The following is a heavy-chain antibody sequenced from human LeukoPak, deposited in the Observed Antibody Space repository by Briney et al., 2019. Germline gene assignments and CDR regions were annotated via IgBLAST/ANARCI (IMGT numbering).Heavy chain of an antibody. Sequence: GGSLRLSRAASGFTFNTFWMHWVRQVPGKGLVWVSRISPDGGTATYADSVKGRFTISRDNAKNTLYLQMNGPGAEDTAIYYCARGSSSSSGLTHGLDVWGQGTTVTVSS. CDR1: GFTFNTFW. CDR3: ARGSSSSSGLTHGLDV. V-gene: IGHV3-74*01. D-gene: IGHD6-6*01. CDR2: ISPDGGTA. J-gene: IGHJ6*02.